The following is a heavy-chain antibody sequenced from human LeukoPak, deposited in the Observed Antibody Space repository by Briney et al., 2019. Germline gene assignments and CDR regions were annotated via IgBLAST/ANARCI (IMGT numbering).Heavy chain of an antibody. J-gene: IGHJ6*03. CDR2: IEKDGGDK. CDR3: GTKAMDV. Sequence: GGSLRLSCATSGFIFNTYWMSWVRQAPGKGLEWVANIEKDGGDKYYGDSVRGRFTNSRDNAKNSVFLQMNDLRADDTAVYYCGTKAMDVWGKGTTVTVSS. V-gene: IGHV3-7*01. CDR1: GFIFNTYW. D-gene: IGHD3-3*01.